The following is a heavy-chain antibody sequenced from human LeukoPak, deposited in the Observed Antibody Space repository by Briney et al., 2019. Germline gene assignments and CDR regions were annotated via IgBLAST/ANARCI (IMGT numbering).Heavy chain of an antibody. Sequence: GGSLRLSCVASGFSFSTYDMYWVRQAAGRGPEWVSAVGTNEDTYYLASVKGRFTASRENGKNSSYLLMNSLRVEDTAVYYCARVWRGIASPYHGMDVWGQGTAVTVSS. D-gene: IGHD6-13*01. CDR1: GFSFSTYD. V-gene: IGHV3-13*01. J-gene: IGHJ6*02. CDR3: ARVWRGIASPYHGMDV. CDR2: VGTNEDT.